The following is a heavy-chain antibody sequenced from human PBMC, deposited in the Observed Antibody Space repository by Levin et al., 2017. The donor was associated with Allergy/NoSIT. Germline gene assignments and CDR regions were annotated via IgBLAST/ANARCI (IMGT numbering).Heavy chain of an antibody. CDR2: ISTSGSTI. CDR3: SLIPSTIRTYYYYSMDV. CDR1: GFTFSSYE. V-gene: IGHV3-48*03. D-gene: IGHD5/OR15-5a*01. J-gene: IGHJ6*02. Sequence: LSLTCVASGFTFSSYEMNWVRQAPGKGLEWVSYISTSGSTIYYADSVKGRFTISRDNAKNSLYLQMNSLRAEDTAVYYCSLIPSTIRTYYYYSMDVWGQGTTVTVS.